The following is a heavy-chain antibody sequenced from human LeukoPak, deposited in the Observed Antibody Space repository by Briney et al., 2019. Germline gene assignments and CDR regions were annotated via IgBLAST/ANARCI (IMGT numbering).Heavy chain of an antibody. CDR1: GYTFTSSW. CDR2: IYPGDPDT. V-gene: IGHV5-51*01. J-gene: IGHJ3*02. Sequence: GESLKISCKDSGYTFTSSWIAWVRQMPGKGLEWMGIIYPGDPDTRYSPSFQGQVTISSDKSISTAYLQWSSLKASDPAMYFCARRLGGTYSYAFDMWGQGTLVTVSS. D-gene: IGHD1-26*01. CDR3: ARRLGGTYSYAFDM.